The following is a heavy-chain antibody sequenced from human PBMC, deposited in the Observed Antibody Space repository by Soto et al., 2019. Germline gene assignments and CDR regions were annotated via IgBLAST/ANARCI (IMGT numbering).Heavy chain of an antibody. Sequence: GASVKVSCKASGYTFTGYYMHWVRQAPGQGLEWMGWIIAKYGTTNYAQKLQGRVTMTTDTSTSTAYMELRSLRSDDTAVYYCAIDWSYSRFWNRSSPPGYWGQGTVVTVSS. CDR1: GYTFTGYY. CDR2: IIAKYGTT. J-gene: IGHJ4*02. CDR3: AIDWSYSRFWNRSSPPGY. D-gene: IGHD3-10*01. V-gene: IGHV1-18*04.